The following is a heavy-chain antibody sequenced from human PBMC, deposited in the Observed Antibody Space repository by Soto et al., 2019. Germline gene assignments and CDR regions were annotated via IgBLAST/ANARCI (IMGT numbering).Heavy chain of an antibody. CDR2: ITSNSIYK. CDR1: GFTFSDYD. D-gene: IGHD1-26*01. CDR3: ARDLSGGNYYYHGLDV. J-gene: IGHJ6*02. V-gene: IGHV3-21*01. Sequence: GGSLRLSCAASGFTFSDYDMTWVRQAPGKGLEWVSSITSNSIYKYSADSLKGRFTISSDNAKNTLFLQINSLKAEDTAVYYCARDLSGGNYYYHGLDVWGQGTTVTVSS.